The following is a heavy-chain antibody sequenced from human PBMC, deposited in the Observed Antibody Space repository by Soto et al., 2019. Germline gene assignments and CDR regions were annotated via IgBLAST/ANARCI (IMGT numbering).Heavy chain of an antibody. J-gene: IGHJ4*02. Sequence: SDTLSLTCSVSGAPISNFYWSVIRQSAGKGLEWIGRLDTRGTTDYNPSLKSRVTISMDTPKNRVSLILTSVTAADTAVYYCAKGGTYYFDSWGQGIVVPVSS. CDR2: LDTRGTT. V-gene: IGHV4-4*07. CDR3: AKGGTYYFDS. CDR1: GAPISNFY. D-gene: IGHD3-16*01.